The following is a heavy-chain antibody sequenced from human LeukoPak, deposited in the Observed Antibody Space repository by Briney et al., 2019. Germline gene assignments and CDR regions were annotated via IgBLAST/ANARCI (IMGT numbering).Heavy chain of an antibody. V-gene: IGHV3-7*01. CDR1: GFTFSSYW. J-gene: IGHJ5*02. CDR2: IKQDGSEK. D-gene: IGHD2-2*01. CDR3: ARGDFSSISCYHNWFDP. Sequence: PGGSLRLSCAASGFTFSSYWMSWVRQAPGKGLEWVANIKQDGSEKYYVDSVKGRFTISRDNAKNSLYLQMNSLRAEDTAVYYCARGDFSSISCYHNWFDPWGQGTLVTVSS.